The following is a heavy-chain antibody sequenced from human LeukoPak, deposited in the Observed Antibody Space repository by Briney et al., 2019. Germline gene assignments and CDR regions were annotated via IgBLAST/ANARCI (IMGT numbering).Heavy chain of an antibody. CDR3: ARQYNTGWPYFDY. J-gene: IGHJ4*02. CDR2: IYYSGST. D-gene: IGHD6-19*01. V-gene: IGHV4-39*01. Sequence: SETLSLTCTVSGGSISSTIYYWGWIRQPPGQGLVWIGSIYYSGSTYYNPSLKSRVTMSVDTSKNQFSLKLSSVTAADTAVYFCARQYNTGWPYFDYWGQGTLVTVSS. CDR1: GGSISSTIYY.